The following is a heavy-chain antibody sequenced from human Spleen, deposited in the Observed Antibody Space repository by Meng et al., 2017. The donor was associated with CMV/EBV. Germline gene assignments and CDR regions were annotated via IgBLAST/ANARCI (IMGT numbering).Heavy chain of an antibody. V-gene: IGHV3-21*01. D-gene: IGHD3-10*01. CDR2: ISSSSSYI. Sequence: EVQLVESGXXLXKPGGXXRXXXXXSGFTFSSYSMNWVRQAPGKGLEWVSSISSSSSYIYYADSVKGRFTISRDNAKNSLYLQMNSLRAEDTAVYYCARDVYYYGSGSSGGYWGQGTLVTVST. J-gene: IGHJ4*02. CDR3: ARDVYYYGSGSSGGY. CDR1: GFTFSSYS.